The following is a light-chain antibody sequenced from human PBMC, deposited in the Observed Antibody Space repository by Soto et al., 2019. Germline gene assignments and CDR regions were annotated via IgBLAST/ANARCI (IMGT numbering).Light chain of an antibody. V-gene: IGLV2-14*03. J-gene: IGLJ1*01. CDR1: NTDVGAYDY. CDR2: DVI. CDR3: SSYSTISNLV. Sequence: QSALTQPASVSGSPGQSITISCSGTNTDVGAYDYVSWYQQHPGKAPKLILYDVINRPSGVSDRFSGSKSGNTASLTISGHQAEDEAEYFCSSYSTISNLVFGTGTKLTVL.